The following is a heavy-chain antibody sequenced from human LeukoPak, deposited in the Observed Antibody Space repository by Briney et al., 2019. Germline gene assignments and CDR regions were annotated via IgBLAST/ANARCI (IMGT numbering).Heavy chain of an antibody. V-gene: IGHV4-39*01. CDR3: ARLGYCSGGSCYYYYYMDV. CDR2: IFYSGNT. Sequence: SETLSLTCTVSGGSINSSSYYWGWIRQPPGKGLEWIGSIFYSGNTYDNPSLKSRVTISVDTSKNQFSLKLNSVTAADTAVYYCARLGYCSGGSCYYYYYMDVWGKGTTVTVSS. CDR1: GGSINSSSYY. D-gene: IGHD2-15*01. J-gene: IGHJ6*03.